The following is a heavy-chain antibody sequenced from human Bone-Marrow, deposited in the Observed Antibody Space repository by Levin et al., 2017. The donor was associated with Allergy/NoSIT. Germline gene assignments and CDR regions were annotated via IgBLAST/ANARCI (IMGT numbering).Heavy chain of an antibody. CDR2: IKSKTDGGTT. CDR3: TTYWYKDQGYYGSGSYSGAPFDY. J-gene: IGHJ4*02. CDR1: GFTFSNAW. D-gene: IGHD3-10*01. V-gene: IGHV3-15*01. Sequence: GESLKISCAASGFTFSNAWMSWVRQAPGKGLEWVGRIKSKTDGGTTDYAAPVKGRFTISREDSKNTLYLQMNSLKTEDTAVYYCTTYWYKDQGYYGSGSYSGAPFDYWGQGTLVTVSS.